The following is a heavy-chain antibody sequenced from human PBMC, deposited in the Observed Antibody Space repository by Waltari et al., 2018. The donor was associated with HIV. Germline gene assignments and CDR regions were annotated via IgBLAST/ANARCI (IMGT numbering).Heavy chain of an antibody. CDR1: GYSISSGYY. D-gene: IGHD3-10*01. CDR3: ARDGEVRGAQVGY. Sequence: QVQLQESGPGLVKPSETLSLTCTVSGYSISSGYYWGCIRQPPGKGLEWIGSIYHSGSTYYNPSLKSRVTISVDTSKNQFSLKLSSVTAADTAVYYCARDGEVRGAQVGYWGQGTLVTVSS. CDR2: IYHSGST. J-gene: IGHJ4*02. V-gene: IGHV4-38-2*02.